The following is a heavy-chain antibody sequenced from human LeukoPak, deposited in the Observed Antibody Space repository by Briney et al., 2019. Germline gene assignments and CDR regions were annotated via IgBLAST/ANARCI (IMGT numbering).Heavy chain of an antibody. V-gene: IGHV1-8*01. CDR3: ARTSYYYDSSGYYRHYYYYYMDV. Sequence: ASVKVSCKASGYTFTSYDINWVRQATGQGLEWMGWMNPNSGNTGYAQKFQGRVTMTRNTSISTAYMELSSLRSEDTAVYYCARTSYYYDSSGYYRHYYYYYMDVWGKETTVTISS. CDR2: MNPNSGNT. J-gene: IGHJ6*03. D-gene: IGHD3-22*01. CDR1: GYTFTSYD.